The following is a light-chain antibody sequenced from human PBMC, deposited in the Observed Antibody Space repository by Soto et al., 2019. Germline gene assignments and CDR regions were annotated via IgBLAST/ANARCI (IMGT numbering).Light chain of an antibody. CDR1: QSIGSW. CDR3: QQYNPYSRT. CDR2: AAY. V-gene: IGKV1-5*01. Sequence: IRMTQSPSSFSASTGDRVTITGRASQSIGSWLAWYQQKPGKAPNLLIYAAYSLQSGVTSRFSGSGSGTDFTLTISSLQRDDFAIYYCQQYNPYSRTFGPGTKVEIK. J-gene: IGKJ1*01.